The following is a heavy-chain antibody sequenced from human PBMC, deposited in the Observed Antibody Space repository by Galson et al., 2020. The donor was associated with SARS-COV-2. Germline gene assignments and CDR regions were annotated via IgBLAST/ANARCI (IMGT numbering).Heavy chain of an antibody. J-gene: IGHJ4*02. CDR1: GFPFSSYA. CDR2: ISGSGTGGYT. D-gene: IGHD2-8*01. V-gene: IGHV3-23*01. Sequence: GGSLRLSCAASGFPFSSYAMSWVRQAPGKGLEWVSAISGSGTGGYTYYADSVKGRFTISRDNSKNTLYLQMNSLRAEDTAVYYCAKDLVAVYALEGGKDFDYWGQGTLVTVSS. CDR3: AKDLVAVYALEGGKDFDY.